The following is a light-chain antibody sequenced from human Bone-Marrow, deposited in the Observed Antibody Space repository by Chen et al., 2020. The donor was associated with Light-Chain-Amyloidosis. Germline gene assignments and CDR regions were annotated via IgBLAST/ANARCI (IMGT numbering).Light chain of an antibody. CDR1: QTISSNY. J-gene: IGKJ4*01. CDR3: QQYGTSPLT. Sequence: EIVLTQSPGPLSFSPGEGANLSCRASQTISSNYLTWYQQKFGPAPRLLIYGSSSRATGIPDRFTGSGSGTDFTLTINRLEPEDFAMYYCQQYGTSPLTFGGGTKVEIK. V-gene: IGKV3-20*01. CDR2: GSS.